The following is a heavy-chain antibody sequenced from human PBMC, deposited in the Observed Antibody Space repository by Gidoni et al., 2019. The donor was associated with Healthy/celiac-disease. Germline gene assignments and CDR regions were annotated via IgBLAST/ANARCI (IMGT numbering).Heavy chain of an antibody. CDR2: LSAYNGTT. D-gene: IGHD6-13*01. Sequence: QVQLVQSGAEVKKPGASVKISCNASGYTFTSDGISRVLQAPGQGREWMGWLSAYNGTTNYAQKLQGRVTMTTDTSTSTAYMELRSLRSDDTAVYYCARDRGYSSSWEYNWFDPWGQGTLVTVSS. V-gene: IGHV1-18*01. CDR1: GYTFTSDG. J-gene: IGHJ5*02. CDR3: ARDRGYSSSWEYNWFDP.